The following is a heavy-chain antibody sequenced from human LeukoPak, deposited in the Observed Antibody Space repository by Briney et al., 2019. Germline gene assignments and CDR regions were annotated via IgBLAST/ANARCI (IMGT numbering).Heavy chain of an antibody. Sequence: ASVKVSCKASGYTFTSFGISWVRQAPGQGLEWMGWISVYNTYYSQKLQGRVTVTADTSTSTAYMELRSLRSDDTAVYYCARDLGGSYCFDCWGQGTLVTVSS. V-gene: IGHV1-18*01. D-gene: IGHD1-26*01. CDR2: ISVYNT. CDR3: ARDLGGSYCFDC. J-gene: IGHJ4*02. CDR1: GYTFTSFG.